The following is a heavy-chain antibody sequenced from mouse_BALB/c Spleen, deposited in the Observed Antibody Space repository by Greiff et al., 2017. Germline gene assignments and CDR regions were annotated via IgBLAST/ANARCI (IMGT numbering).Heavy chain of an antibody. CDR3: ARSFYVDY. CDR2: ISSGSSTI. D-gene: IGHD1-1*01. J-gene: IGHJ4*01. V-gene: IGHV5-17*02. CDR1: GFTFSSFG. Sequence: DVQLQESGGGLVQPGGSRKLSCAASGFTFSSFGMHWVRQAPEKGLEWVAYISSGSSTIYYADTVKGRFTISRDNPKNTLFLQMTSLRSEDTAMYYCARSFYVDYWGQGTSVTVSS.